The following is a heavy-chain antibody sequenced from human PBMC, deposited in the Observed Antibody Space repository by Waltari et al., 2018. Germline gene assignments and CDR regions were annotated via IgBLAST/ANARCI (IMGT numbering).Heavy chain of an antibody. CDR3: AGATGDYSVFNWFDP. D-gene: IGHD4-17*01. V-gene: IGHV1-69*04. Sequence: QVQLVQSGAEVKKPGSSVKVSCKASGGTFSSYAISWVRQAPGQGLEWMGGTVPILGIANYAQKVQGRVTITADESTSTAYMELSSLRSEDTAVYYCAGATGDYSVFNWFDPWGQGTLVTVSS. CDR2: TVPILGIA. J-gene: IGHJ5*02. CDR1: GGTFSSYA.